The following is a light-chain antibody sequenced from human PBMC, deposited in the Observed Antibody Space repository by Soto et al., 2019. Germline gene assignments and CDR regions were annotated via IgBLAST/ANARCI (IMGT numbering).Light chain of an antibody. J-gene: IGKJ1*01. Sequence: DIQMTQSPSSLSASVGDRVTITFRASQGIRNDLAWYQQKPGKAPKRLVFAASSLQGGVPTRFSGSGSGTDFTLTISSLQPEDFATYYCLQHNSYPRTFGQGTKVDIK. CDR1: QGIRND. CDR3: LQHNSYPRT. CDR2: AAS. V-gene: IGKV1-17*01.